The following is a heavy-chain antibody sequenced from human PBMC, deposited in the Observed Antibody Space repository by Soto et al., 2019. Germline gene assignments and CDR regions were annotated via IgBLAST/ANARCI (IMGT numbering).Heavy chain of an antibody. CDR3: AREAGKYSSPYYYFDY. Sequence: SVKVSCKASGGTFSSYAISWVRQAPGQGLEWMGGIIPIFGTANYAQKFQGRVTITADESTSTAYMELSSLRSEDTAVYYCAREAGKYSSPYYYFDYWGHGTLVTVSS. V-gene: IGHV1-69*13. CDR2: IIPIFGTA. D-gene: IGHD6-6*01. J-gene: IGHJ4*01. CDR1: GGTFSSYA.